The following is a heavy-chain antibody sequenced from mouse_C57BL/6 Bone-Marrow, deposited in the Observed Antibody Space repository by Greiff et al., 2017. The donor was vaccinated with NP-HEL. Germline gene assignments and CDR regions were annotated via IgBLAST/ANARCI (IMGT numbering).Heavy chain of an antibody. CDR2: IYPRSGNT. Sequence: VQLQHSGAELARPGASVKLSCKASGYTFTSYGISWVKQRTGQGLEWIGEIYPRSGNTYYNEKFKGKATLTADKSSSTAYMELRSLTSEDSAVYFCARDRDYSWFAYWGQGTLVTVSA. V-gene: IGHV1-81*01. CDR1: GYTFTSYG. J-gene: IGHJ3*01. CDR3: ARDRDYSWFAY. D-gene: IGHD2-4*01.